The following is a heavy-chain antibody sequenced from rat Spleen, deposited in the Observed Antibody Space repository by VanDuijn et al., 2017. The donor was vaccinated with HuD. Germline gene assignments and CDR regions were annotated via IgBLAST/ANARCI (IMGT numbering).Heavy chain of an antibody. D-gene: IGHD1-4*01. J-gene: IGHJ2*01. CDR2: ISTSGGST. CDR1: GFTFSDHG. Sequence: EVQLVESGGGLVQPGRSMKLSCAASGFTFSDHGMAWVRQAPTKGLEWVASISTSGGSTYYRDSVKGRFTVSRDNAKSTLYLQMDSLRSEDTATYYCARHQLPGYNPFAYWGQGVMVTVSS. V-gene: IGHV5-25*01. CDR3: ARHQLPGYNPFAY.